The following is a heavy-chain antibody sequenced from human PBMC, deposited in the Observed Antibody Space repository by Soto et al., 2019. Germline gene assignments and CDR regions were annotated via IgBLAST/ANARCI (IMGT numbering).Heavy chain of an antibody. CDR1: GGSIRRSDSY. D-gene: IGHD1-7*01. CDR3: ARFGRTGTIPY. CDR2: ISDSGRT. J-gene: IGHJ4*02. Sequence: SSETLSLTCSVSGGSIRRSDSYWTWVRQGPGKGLEWIAYISDSGRTDYNPSLKSRATISIDTSKNVFFLNLSSVTAADTAMYYCARFGRTGTIPYWSQGTLVTVSS. V-gene: IGHV4-31*03.